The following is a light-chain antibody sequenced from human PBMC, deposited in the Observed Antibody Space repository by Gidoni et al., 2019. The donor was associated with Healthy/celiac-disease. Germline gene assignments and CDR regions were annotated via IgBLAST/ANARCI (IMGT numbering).Light chain of an antibody. Sequence: QLVLTQSPSASASLGAPVKLTCTLSSGHSSYAIAWHQQQPEKGPRYLMKLNSDGSHSKGDGIPDRFSGSSSGAERYLTISSLQSEDEADYYCQTWGTGGVVFGGGTTLTVL. CDR3: QTWGTGGVV. J-gene: IGLJ2*01. CDR1: SGHSSYA. V-gene: IGLV4-69*01. CDR2: LNSDGSH.